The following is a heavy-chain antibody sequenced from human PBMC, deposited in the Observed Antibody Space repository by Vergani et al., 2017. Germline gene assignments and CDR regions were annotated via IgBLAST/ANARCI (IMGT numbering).Heavy chain of an antibody. D-gene: IGHD3-10*01. CDR3: ARAGVARDFDY. CDR1: GGSISSGSYY. V-gene: IGHV4-61*02. Sequence: QVQLQESGPGLVKPSQTLSLTCTVSGGSISSGSYYWSWIRQPAGKGLEWIGRIYTSGSTKYNPALKSHVTISVDTSKNQFSLKLSSVTAADTAVDYCARAGVARDFDYWGQGTLVTVYS. J-gene: IGHJ4*02. CDR2: IYTSGST.